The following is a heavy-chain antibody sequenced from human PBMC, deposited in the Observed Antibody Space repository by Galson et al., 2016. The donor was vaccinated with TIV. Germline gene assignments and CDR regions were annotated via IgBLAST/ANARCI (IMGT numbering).Heavy chain of an antibody. J-gene: IGHJ6*02. D-gene: IGHD2-15*01. V-gene: IGHV3-21*06. CDR1: GFTFSGHS. CDR3: ARIIGYWEGYYAMDV. Sequence: SLRLSCAASGFTFSGHSMNWVRQAPGKGLEWVSSISVSSDYIYYGDSVKGRFTIPRDNAKNSLFLQMNSLRAEDTAVYYCARIIGYWEGYYAMDVWGQGTTVTVAS. CDR2: ISVSSDYI.